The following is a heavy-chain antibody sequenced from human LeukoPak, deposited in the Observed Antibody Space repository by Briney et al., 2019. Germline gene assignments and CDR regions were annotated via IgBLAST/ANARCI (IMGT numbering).Heavy chain of an antibody. CDR3: ARLGYSSSFYSPFDY. V-gene: IGHV5-51*01. J-gene: IGHJ4*02. Sequence: GESLQISCQGSGYIFTSNWIGWVRQMPGKGLEWMGIIYPGDSDTRYSPSFQGQATISADKSINTAYLQWSSLQASDTAMYYCARLGYSSSFYSPFDYWGQGTLVTVSS. CDR2: IYPGDSDT. CDR1: GYIFTSNW. D-gene: IGHD6-13*01.